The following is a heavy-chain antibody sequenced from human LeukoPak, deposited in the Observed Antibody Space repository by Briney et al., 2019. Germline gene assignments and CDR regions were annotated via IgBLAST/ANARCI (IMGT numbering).Heavy chain of an antibody. Sequence: SETLSLTCAVSGDYISSSSYYWGWIRQSPGTGLEWIGDIYHSGRTYYNPSLKSRVAISIGTSKNQFSLRLRSMTAADTAVFYCARRRYYDSTGYFEWGRGTLVTVSS. CDR1: GDYISSSSYY. D-gene: IGHD3-22*01. V-gene: IGHV4-39*01. CDR2: IYHSGRT. CDR3: ARRRYYDSTGYFE. J-gene: IGHJ1*01.